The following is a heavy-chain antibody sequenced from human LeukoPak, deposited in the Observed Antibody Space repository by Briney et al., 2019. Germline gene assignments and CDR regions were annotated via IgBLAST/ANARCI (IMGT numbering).Heavy chain of an antibody. V-gene: IGHV3-21*04. CDR1: GFTFSTYS. CDR3: AKGGSYYADDAFDI. Sequence: GGSLRLSCAASGFTFSTYSMNWVRQAPGKGLEWVSSISSSTTYIYYADSVKGRFTISRDNSKNTLYLQMNSLRAEDTAVYYCAKGGSYYADDAFDIWGQGTMVTVSS. J-gene: IGHJ3*02. CDR2: ISSSTTYI. D-gene: IGHD1-26*01.